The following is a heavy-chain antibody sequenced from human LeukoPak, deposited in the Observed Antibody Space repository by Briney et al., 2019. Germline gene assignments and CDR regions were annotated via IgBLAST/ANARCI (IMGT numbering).Heavy chain of an antibody. J-gene: IGHJ4*02. CDR2: IYSGGRT. CDR1: GFTVSSYY. CDR3: AREDTFAPFSY. Sequence: GGSLRLSCAASGFTVSSYYMSWVRQAPGKGLEWVSVIYSGGRTYYADSVKGRFTISRDNSKNTLYLQMNSLRAEDTAVYYCAREDTFAPFSYWGQGTLVTVSS. D-gene: IGHD5-18*01. V-gene: IGHV3-53*01.